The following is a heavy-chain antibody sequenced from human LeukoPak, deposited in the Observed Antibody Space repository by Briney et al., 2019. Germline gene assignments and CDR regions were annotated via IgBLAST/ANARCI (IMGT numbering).Heavy chain of an antibody. D-gene: IGHD3-22*01. J-gene: IGHJ4*02. Sequence: PSETLSLTCTVSGGSISSNNYYWGWIRQPPGKGLEWIGSIYYSGSTYNNPSLKSRVTISVDTTKNQFSLKLTSVTAADMAVYYCASSPSGYWWNFDCWGQGTLVTVSS. CDR1: GGSISSNNYY. V-gene: IGHV4-39*01. CDR2: IYYSGST. CDR3: ASSPSGYWWNFDC.